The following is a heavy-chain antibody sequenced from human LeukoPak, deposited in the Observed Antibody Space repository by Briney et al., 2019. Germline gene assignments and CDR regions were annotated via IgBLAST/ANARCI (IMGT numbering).Heavy chain of an antibody. J-gene: IGHJ4*02. V-gene: IGHV1-69*02. CDR1: GGTFTIYT. CDR2: IIPILGIA. Sequence: SVKVSCKASGGTFTIYTISWVRQAPGQGLEWMGRIIPILGIANYAQKFQGTVTITADTSTSTAYMELSSLRSEDTAVYYCARTNYGLYYFDYWGQGTLVTVSS. D-gene: IGHD4-17*01. CDR3: ARTNYGLYYFDY.